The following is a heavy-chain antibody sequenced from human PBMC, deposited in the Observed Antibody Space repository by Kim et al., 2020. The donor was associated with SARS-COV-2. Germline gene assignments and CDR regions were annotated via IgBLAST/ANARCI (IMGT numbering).Heavy chain of an antibody. V-gene: IGHV7-4-1*02. D-gene: IGHD5-18*01. CDR1: GYPFTHYH. J-gene: IGHJ5*02. CDR3: ARKGYGYWVFDP. CDR2: LNTNTGNP. Sequence: ASVKVSCKASGYPFTHYHMCWVRQAPAQGLEWMGCLNTNTGNPTYALGFTGRFVFSFDTSVTTAYLQISSLKAEDTAVYYCARKGYGYWVFDPWGQGT.